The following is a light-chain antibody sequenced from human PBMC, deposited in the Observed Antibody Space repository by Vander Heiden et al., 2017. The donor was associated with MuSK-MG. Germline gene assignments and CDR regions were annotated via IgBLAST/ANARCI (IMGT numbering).Light chain of an antibody. CDR3: QHLNSYPLT. CDR1: QGISSF. J-gene: IGKJ4*01. V-gene: IGKV1-9*01. CDR2: AAS. Sequence: DIQLTQSPSFVSASLGDRVTITCRASQGISSFLAWYQQKPGKAPKVLISAASTVQSGVPSRFSGSGSGTEFTLTISSLQPEDYATYYCQHLNSYPLTFGGGTKVEIK.